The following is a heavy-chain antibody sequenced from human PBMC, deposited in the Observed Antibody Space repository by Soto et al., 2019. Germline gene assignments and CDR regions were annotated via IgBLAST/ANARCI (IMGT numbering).Heavy chain of an antibody. CDR3: ARVEYRSGAPGDLFSF. CDR1: GFTFSDYY. Sequence: GGSLRLSCASSGFTFSDYYMSWIRQAPGKGLEWVSYISSSSSYTNYADSVKGRFTISRDNAKNSLYLQMNSLRAEDTAVYYCARVEYRSGAPGDLFSFWAQGTLVPVS. V-gene: IGHV3-11*06. J-gene: IGHJ3*01. CDR2: ISSSSSYT. D-gene: IGHD6-6*01.